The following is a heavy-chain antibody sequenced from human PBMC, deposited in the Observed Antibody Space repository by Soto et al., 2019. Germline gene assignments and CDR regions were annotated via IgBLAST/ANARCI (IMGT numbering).Heavy chain of an antibody. Sequence: SVKVSCKASGGTFSSYAISWVRQAPGQGLEWMGGIIPIFGTANYAQKFQGRVTITADESTSTAYMELSSLRSEDTAVYYCASNDYGDYTFDYWGQGTLVTVSS. CDR2: IIPIFGTA. CDR3: ASNDYGDYTFDY. J-gene: IGHJ4*02. CDR1: GGTFSSYA. V-gene: IGHV1-69*13. D-gene: IGHD4-17*01.